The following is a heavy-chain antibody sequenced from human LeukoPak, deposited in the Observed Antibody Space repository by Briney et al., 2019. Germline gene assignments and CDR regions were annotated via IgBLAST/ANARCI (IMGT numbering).Heavy chain of an antibody. CDR3: ARWSGSVTARNYYYYMDV. CDR2: IYYSGST. V-gene: IGHV4-39*07. J-gene: IGHJ6*03. Sequence: SETLSLTCTVSGGSISSSSYYWGWIRQPPGKGLEWIGSIYYSGSTYYNPSLRTRVTISVDASRNQFSLNLSSVTAADTAVYYCARWSGSVTARNYYYYMDVWGEGTTVTVSS. CDR1: GGSISSSSYY. D-gene: IGHD6-6*01.